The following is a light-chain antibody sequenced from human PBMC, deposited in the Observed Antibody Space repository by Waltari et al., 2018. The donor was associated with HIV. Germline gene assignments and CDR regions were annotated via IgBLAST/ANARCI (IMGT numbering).Light chain of an antibody. V-gene: IGLV2-14*01. Sequence: QSALTQPASVSGSPGQSITISCTGPSNDIGCYNYVSWDQHHPGKAPKLIIYEVVNRPSGVPNRFSGSKSGNTASLTMSGLQAEAEADYYCETWGRNIRVFGGGTKLTVL. CDR3: ETWGRNIRV. CDR1: SNDIGCYNY. J-gene: IGLJ3*02. CDR2: EVV.